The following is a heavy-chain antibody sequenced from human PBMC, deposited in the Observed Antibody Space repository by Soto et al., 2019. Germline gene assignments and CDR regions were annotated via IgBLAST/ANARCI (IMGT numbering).Heavy chain of an antibody. CDR3: AKDRRAGGNSAFYFDF. J-gene: IGHJ4*02. Sequence: PGGSLRLSWAASGFKFSNYAMSWVGQAPGKGLEWVSLISATGGGTYYADSVKGRFTISRDNSHNTLYLRVHSLTAEDTAVYYCAKDRRAGGNSAFYFDFWGQGAQVTVS. CDR2: ISATGGGT. V-gene: IGHV3-23*01. D-gene: IGHD3-16*01. CDR1: GFKFSNYA.